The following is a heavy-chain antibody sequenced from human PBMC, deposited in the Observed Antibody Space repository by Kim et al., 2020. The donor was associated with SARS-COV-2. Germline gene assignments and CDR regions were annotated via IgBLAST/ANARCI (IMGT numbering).Heavy chain of an antibody. D-gene: IGHD1-26*01. Sequence: QDESGKYYVDSVKGRFTISRDNAQNSVYLQMNSLGADDTAVYYCTRKWDYWGQGTLVTVSS. V-gene: IGHV3-7*04. CDR3: TRKWDY. J-gene: IGHJ4*02. CDR2: QDESGK.